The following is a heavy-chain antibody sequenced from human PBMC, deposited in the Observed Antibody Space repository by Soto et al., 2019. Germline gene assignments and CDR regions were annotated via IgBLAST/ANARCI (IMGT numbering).Heavy chain of an antibody. J-gene: IGHJ6*03. CDR2: IYYSGST. CDR1: GGSISSYY. V-gene: IGHV4-59*08. Sequence: SETLSLTCTVSGGSISSYYWSWIRQPPGKGLEWIGYIYYSGSTNYNPSLKSRVTISVDTSKNQFSLKLSSVTAADTAVYYCATRAADYDFWSGYYSYYYYMDVWGEGTTVTV. D-gene: IGHD3-3*01. CDR3: ATRAADYDFWSGYYSYYYYMDV.